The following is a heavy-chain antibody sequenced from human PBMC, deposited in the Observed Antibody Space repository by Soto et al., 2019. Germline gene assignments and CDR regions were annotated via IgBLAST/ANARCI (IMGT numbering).Heavy chain of an antibody. CDR1: GYTFTSYA. D-gene: IGHD6-13*01. J-gene: IGHJ4*02. CDR2: INAGNGNT. Sequence: ASVKVSCKASGYTFTSYAMHWVRQAPGQRLEWMGWINAGNGNTKYSQKFQGRVTITRDTSASTAYMELSSLRSEDTAVYYCARVLEIAAAGDFDYWGQGTLVTVSS. CDR3: ARVLEIAAAGDFDY. V-gene: IGHV1-3*01.